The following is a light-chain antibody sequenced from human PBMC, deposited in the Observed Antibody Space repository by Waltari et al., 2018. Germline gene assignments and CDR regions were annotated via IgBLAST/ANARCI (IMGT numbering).Light chain of an antibody. V-gene: IGLV2-14*01. CDR2: DVS. J-gene: IGLJ2*01. CDR3: SSYTSSSTHVV. CDR1: SSDVGGYNY. Sequence: QSALTQPASVSGSPGQSITISCTATSSDVGGYNYVSWYQQHPGKAPNLMIYDVSKRPSGVSNRFSGSKAGYTSSLTISGLQAEDEDDYYCSSYTSSSTHVVFGGGTKLTVL.